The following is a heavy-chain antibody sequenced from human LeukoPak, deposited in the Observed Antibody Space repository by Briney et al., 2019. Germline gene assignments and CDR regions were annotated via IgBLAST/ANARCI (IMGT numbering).Heavy chain of an antibody. D-gene: IGHD6-13*01. CDR3: ARDLRRYIAAAIDY. CDR1: GFTFSSYA. CDR2: ISYDGSNK. Sequence: PGGSLRLSCAASGFTFSSYAMHWVRQAPGKGLEWVAVISYDGSNKYCADSVKGRFTISRDNSKNTLYLQMNSLRAEDTAVYYCARDLRRYIAAAIDYWGQGTLVTVFS. J-gene: IGHJ4*02. V-gene: IGHV3-30*04.